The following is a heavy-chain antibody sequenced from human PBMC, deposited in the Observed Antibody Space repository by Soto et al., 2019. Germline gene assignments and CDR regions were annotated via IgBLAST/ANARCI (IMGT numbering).Heavy chain of an antibody. CDR2: IYYSGST. D-gene: IGHD3-3*01. V-gene: IGHV4-39*02. Sequence: SETLSLTCTVSGGSISSSSYYWGWIRQPPGKGLEWIGSIYYSGSTYYNPSLKSRVTISVDTSKNQFSLKLSSVTAADTAVYYCAREAQSGYYMPPYFDYWGQGTRVTVSS. CDR3: AREAQSGYYMPPYFDY. CDR1: GGSISSSSYY. J-gene: IGHJ4*02.